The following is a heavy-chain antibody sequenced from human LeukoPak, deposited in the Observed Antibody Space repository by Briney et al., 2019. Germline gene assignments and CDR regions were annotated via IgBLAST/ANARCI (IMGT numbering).Heavy chain of an antibody. Sequence: GGSLRLSCAASGFTFNSYWINWVRQAPGKGLVWVSRINSDGSITNYAGSVKGRFTISRDNAKNTLYVQMNSLRVEDTAVYYCSRGYYGSFDIWGQGTMVTVSS. J-gene: IGHJ3*02. D-gene: IGHD3-10*01. CDR2: INSDGSIT. CDR1: GFTFNSYW. CDR3: SRGYYGSFDI. V-gene: IGHV3-74*01.